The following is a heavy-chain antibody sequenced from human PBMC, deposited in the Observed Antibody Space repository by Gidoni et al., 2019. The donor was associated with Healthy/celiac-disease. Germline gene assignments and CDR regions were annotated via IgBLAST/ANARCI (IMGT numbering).Heavy chain of an antibody. J-gene: IGHJ4*02. V-gene: IGHV3-21*01. CDR2: ISSSSSYI. D-gene: IGHD3-10*01. CDR3: ARDPHYYGSGSYFDY. CDR1: GSTFSSYS. Sequence: EVQLVESGGGLVKPGGSLRISCAASGSTFSSYSMNWVRQAPGKGLEWVSSISSSSSYIYYANSVKGRFTISRDNAKNSLYLQMNSLRAEDTAVYYCARDPHYYGSGSYFDYWGQGTLVTVSS.